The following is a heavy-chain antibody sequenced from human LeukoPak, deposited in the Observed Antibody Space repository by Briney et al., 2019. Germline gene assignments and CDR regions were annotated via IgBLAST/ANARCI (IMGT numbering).Heavy chain of an antibody. Sequence: GGSLRLSCVASGFTFSSYWMHWVRQGPRKGLVWVSRINGDGRNINYADSVRGRFTISRDNAKNTLYLQMNTLRVEDTAVYYCAKGRGSSPYYYYYMDVWGKGTTVTVSS. CDR3: AKGRGSSPYYYYYMDV. J-gene: IGHJ6*03. D-gene: IGHD2-2*01. V-gene: IGHV3-74*01. CDR1: GFTFSSYW. CDR2: INGDGRNI.